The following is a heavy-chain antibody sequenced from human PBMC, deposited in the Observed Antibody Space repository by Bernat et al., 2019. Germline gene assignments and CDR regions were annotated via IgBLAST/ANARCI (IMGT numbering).Heavy chain of an antibody. CDR2: IRSKAYGGTT. Sequence: EVQLVESGGGLVQPGRSLRLSCTASGFTFGDYAISWVRQAPGKGLEWVGFIRSKAYGGTTEYAASVKGRITISRDDYKRIAYLQMNSLKTEDTAVYYCTREVTFWSGYQSYYYYYYMDVWGKGTTVTVSS. J-gene: IGHJ6*03. V-gene: IGHV3-49*04. CDR1: GFTFGDYA. CDR3: TREVTFWSGYQSYYYYYYMDV. D-gene: IGHD3-3*01.